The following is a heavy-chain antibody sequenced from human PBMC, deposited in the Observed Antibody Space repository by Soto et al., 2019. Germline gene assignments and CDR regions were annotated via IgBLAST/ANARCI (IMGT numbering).Heavy chain of an antibody. CDR2: ISAYNGNT. V-gene: IGHV1-18*01. J-gene: IGHJ3*02. D-gene: IGHD3-10*01. CDR1: GYTFTSYG. CDR3: ARGGAITIGGARDDAFDI. Sequence: ASVKVSCKASGYTFTSYGISWVRQAPGQGLEWMGWISAYNGNTNYAQKLQGRVTMTTDTSTSTAYMELRSLRSDDTAVYYCARGGAITIGGARDDAFDIWGQGTTVTVS.